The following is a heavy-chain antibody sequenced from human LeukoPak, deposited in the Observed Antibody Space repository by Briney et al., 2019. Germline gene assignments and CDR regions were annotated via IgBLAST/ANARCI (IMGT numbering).Heavy chain of an antibody. D-gene: IGHD6-19*01. CDR1: GFTFSSYG. Sequence: GGSLRLSCAASGFTFSSYGMHWVRQAPGKGLEWVAVISYDGSNKYYADSVKGRFTISRDNSKNTLYLQMNSLRAEDTAVYYCAKDRLSAEIAVAGTMDYWGQGTLVTVSS. V-gene: IGHV3-30*18. CDR3: AKDRLSAEIAVAGTMDY. J-gene: IGHJ4*02. CDR2: ISYDGSNK.